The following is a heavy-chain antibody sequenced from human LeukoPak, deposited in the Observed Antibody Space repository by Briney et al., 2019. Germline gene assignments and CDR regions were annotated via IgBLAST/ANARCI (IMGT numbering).Heavy chain of an antibody. CDR1: GFIFSTYA. CDR2: ISYDGSSK. CDR3: AKKMHTVMISSYWYFDL. D-gene: IGHD5-18*01. Sequence: GGSLRLSCAASGFIFSTYAMHWVRQAPGKGLEWVALISYDGSSKYYTDSVKGRFTVSRDSSKNTLYLRMNSLTAEDTALYYCAKKMHTVMISSYWYFDLWGRGTLVTVSS. V-gene: IGHV3-30-3*02. J-gene: IGHJ2*01.